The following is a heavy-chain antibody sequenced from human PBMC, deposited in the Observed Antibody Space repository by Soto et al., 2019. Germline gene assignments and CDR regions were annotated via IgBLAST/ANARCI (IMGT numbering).Heavy chain of an antibody. V-gene: IGHV3-21*01. J-gene: IGHJ6*02. Sequence: GGSLRLSCAASGFTFSSYSMNWVRQAPGKGLEWLSSISSTSDYISYADSVKGRFTISRDNSKNTLYLQMNSLRAEDTAVYYCAREYSYGYYYYYAMDVWGQGTTVTVSS. D-gene: IGHD5-18*01. CDR1: GFTFSSYS. CDR2: ISSTSDYI. CDR3: AREYSYGYYYYYAMDV.